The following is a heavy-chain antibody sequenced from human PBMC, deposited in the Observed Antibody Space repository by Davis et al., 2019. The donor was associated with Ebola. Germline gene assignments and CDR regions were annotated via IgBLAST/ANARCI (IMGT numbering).Heavy chain of an antibody. CDR1: GYSFTSYW. Sequence: PGGSLRLSCKGSGYSFTSYWIGWVRQMPGKGLEWMGIIYPGDSDTRYSPSFQGQVTISVDKSINTAYLQWSSLKASDTAIYYCARRHGYSYVDFWGQGTLITVSS. J-gene: IGHJ4*02. CDR3: ARRHGYSYVDF. CDR2: IYPGDSDT. V-gene: IGHV5-51*01. D-gene: IGHD5-12*01.